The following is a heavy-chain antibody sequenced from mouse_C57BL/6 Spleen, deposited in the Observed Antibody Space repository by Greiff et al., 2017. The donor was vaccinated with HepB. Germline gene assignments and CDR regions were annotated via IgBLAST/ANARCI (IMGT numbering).Heavy chain of an antibody. Sequence: EVKVEESGEGLVKPGGSLKLSCAASGFTFSSYAMSWVRQTPEKRLEWVAYISSGGDYIYYADTVKGRFTISRDNARNTLYLQMSSLKSEDTAMYYCTREPDYYGSSYWYFDVWGTGTTVTVSS. CDR2: ISSGGDYI. V-gene: IGHV5-9-1*02. D-gene: IGHD1-1*01. J-gene: IGHJ1*03. CDR1: GFTFSSYA. CDR3: TREPDYYGSSYWYFDV.